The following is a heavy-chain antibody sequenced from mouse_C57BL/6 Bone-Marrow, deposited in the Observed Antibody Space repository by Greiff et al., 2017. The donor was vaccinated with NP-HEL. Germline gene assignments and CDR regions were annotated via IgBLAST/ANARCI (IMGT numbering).Heavy chain of an antibody. J-gene: IGHJ4*01. CDR1: GYTFTDYY. CDR3: ARWDYGSSWAMDY. V-gene: IGHV1-26*01. D-gene: IGHD1-1*01. Sequence: VQLQQSGPELVKPGASVKISCKASGYTFTDYYMNWVKQSHGKSLEWIGDINPNNGGTSYIQKFKGKATLTVDKSSSTAYMELRSLTSEDSAVYYCARWDYGSSWAMDYWGQGTSVTVSS. CDR2: INPNNGGT.